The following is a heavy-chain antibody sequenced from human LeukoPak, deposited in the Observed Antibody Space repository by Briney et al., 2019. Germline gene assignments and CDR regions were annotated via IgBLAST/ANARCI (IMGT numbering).Heavy chain of an antibody. CDR1: GYTFTSYA. V-gene: IGHV1-69*05. CDR3: AREGIAAAGTFYYYYMDV. J-gene: IGHJ6*03. Sequence: SVKVSCKASGYTFTSYAISWVRQAPGQGLEWMGRIIPIFGTANYAQKFQGRVTITTDESTSTAYMELSSLRSEDTAVYYCAREGIAAAGTFYYYYMDVWGKGTTVTVSS. CDR2: IIPIFGTA. D-gene: IGHD6-13*01.